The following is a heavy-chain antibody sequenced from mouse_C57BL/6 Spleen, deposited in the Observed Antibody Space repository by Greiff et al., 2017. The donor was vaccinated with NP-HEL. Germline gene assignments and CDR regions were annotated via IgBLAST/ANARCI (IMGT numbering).Heavy chain of an antibody. J-gene: IGHJ1*03. CDR1: GYAFSSYW. CDR3: ARSDYYGSSYWYFDV. V-gene: IGHV1-80*01. D-gene: IGHD1-1*01. Sequence: VQLQQSGAELVKPGASVKISCKASGYAFSSYWMNWVKQRPGKGLEWIGQIYPGDGDTNYNGKFKGKATLTADKSSSTAYMQLSSLTSEDSAVDFCARSDYYGSSYWYFDVWGTGTTVTVSS. CDR2: IYPGDGDT.